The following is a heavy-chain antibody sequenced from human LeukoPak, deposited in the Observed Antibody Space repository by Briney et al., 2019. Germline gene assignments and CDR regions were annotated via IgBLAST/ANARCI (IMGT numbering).Heavy chain of an antibody. D-gene: IGHD2-2*02. V-gene: IGHV7-4-1*02. Sequence: ASVKVSCKASGYTSSSYAMNWVRQSPGQGLEWMGWINTNTGNPVYAQGFTGRFVFSLDTLVRTAYLQINSLKAEDTAVYYCARSFVVVPGAIDWFDPWGQGTLVTVSS. CDR1: GYTSSSYA. J-gene: IGHJ5*02. CDR2: INTNTGNP. CDR3: ARSFVVVPGAIDWFDP.